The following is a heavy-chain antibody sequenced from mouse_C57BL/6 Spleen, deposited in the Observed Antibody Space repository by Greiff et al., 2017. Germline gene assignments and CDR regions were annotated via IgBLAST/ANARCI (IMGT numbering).Heavy chain of an antibody. CDR3: ARSEGVDY. CDR1: GYTFTSYW. J-gene: IGHJ4*01. CDR2: IDPSDSYT. V-gene: IGHV1-50*01. Sequence: VQLQQPGAELVKPGASVKLSCKASGYTFTSYWMQWVKQRPGQGLEWIGEIDPSDSYTNYNQKFKGKATLTVDTSSSTAYMQLSSLTSEDSAVYYCARSEGVDYWGQGTSVTVSS.